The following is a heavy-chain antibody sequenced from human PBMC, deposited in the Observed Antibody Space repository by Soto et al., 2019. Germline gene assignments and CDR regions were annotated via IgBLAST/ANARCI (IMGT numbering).Heavy chain of an antibody. CDR3: AKGGYCSGGSCYSFGAFDI. CDR2: ISGSGGST. CDR1: GFTFSSYA. J-gene: IGHJ3*02. D-gene: IGHD2-15*01. Sequence: EVQLLESGGGLVQPGGSLRLSCAASGFTFSSYAMSWVRQAPGKGLEWVSAISGSGGSTYYADSVKCRFTFSRDNSKNTLYLQINSLRVEDTAVYYCAKGGYCSGGSCYSFGAFDIWGQGTMVTVSS. V-gene: IGHV3-23*01.